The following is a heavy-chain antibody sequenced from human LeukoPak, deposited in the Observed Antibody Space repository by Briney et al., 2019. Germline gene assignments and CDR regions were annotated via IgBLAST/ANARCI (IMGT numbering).Heavy chain of an antibody. V-gene: IGHV3-53*01. CDR1: GFTVSSNY. CDR3: ARGGSSSWPYYYYYYMDV. D-gene: IGHD6-13*01. Sequence: GGSLRLSCAASGFTVSSNYMSWVRQAPGKGLEWVSVIYSGGSTYYADSVKGRFTISRDNSKNTLYLQMNSLRAEDTAVYYCARGGSSSWPYYYYYYMDVWGKGTTVTVSS. CDR2: IYSGGST. J-gene: IGHJ6*03.